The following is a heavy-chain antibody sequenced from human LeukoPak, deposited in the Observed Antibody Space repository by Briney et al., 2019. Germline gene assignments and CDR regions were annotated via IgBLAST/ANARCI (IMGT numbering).Heavy chain of an antibody. CDR3: ARGRYCSGGSCLGGKWLDP. CDR2: INHSGST. V-gene: IGHV4-34*01. CDR1: GGSFSGYY. D-gene: IGHD2-15*01. Sequence: SETLSLTCAVYGGSFSGYYWSWIRQPPGKGLEWIGEINHSGSTNYNPSLKSRVTISVDTSKNQFSLKLSSVTAADTAVYYCARGRYCSGGSCLGGKWLDPWGQGTLVTVSS. J-gene: IGHJ5*02.